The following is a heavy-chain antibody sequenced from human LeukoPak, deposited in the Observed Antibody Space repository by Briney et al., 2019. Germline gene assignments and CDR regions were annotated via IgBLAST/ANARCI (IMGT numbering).Heavy chain of an antibody. V-gene: IGHV4-39*01. Sequence: SETLSLTCTVSGGSISSSSYYWGWIRQPPGKGLEWIGSIYYSGSTYYNPSLKSRVTISVDTSKNQFSLKLSSVTAADTAVYYCAIVPAANFDYWGQGTLVAVSS. CDR2: IYYSGST. D-gene: IGHD2-2*01. CDR1: GGSISSSSYY. J-gene: IGHJ4*02. CDR3: AIVPAANFDY.